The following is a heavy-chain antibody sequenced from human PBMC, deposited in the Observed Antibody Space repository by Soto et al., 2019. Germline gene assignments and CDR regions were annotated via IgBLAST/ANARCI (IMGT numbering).Heavy chain of an antibody. D-gene: IGHD2-15*01. Sequence: GASVKVSCKDSGYTFNSYGMTWVRQATEQGLEWMGWISVYNGNTNYAQKLQGRVTMTTDTSTSTAYMELRSLRSDDTAVYYCARANIVVVVAYDFDYWGQGTLVTVSS. CDR3: ARANIVVVVAYDFDY. V-gene: IGHV1-18*01. CDR1: GYTFNSYG. J-gene: IGHJ4*02. CDR2: ISVYNGNT.